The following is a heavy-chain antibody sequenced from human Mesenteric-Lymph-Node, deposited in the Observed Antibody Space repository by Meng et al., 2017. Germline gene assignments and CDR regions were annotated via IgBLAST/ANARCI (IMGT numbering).Heavy chain of an antibody. D-gene: IGHD6-13*01. CDR3: AKDGWEGSSWYRTSRDYFDY. J-gene: IGHJ4*02. CDR2: ISGSGGST. CDR1: GFTFSSYA. V-gene: IGHV3-23*01. Sequence: GESLKISCAASGFTFSSYAMSWVRQAPGKGLEWVSAISGSGGSTYYAGSVKGRFTISRDNSKNTLYLQMNSLRAEDTAVYYCAKDGWEGSSWYRTSRDYFDYWGQGTLVTVSS.